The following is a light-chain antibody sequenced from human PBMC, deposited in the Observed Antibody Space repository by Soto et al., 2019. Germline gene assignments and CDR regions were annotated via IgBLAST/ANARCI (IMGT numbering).Light chain of an antibody. V-gene: IGKV3-15*01. Sequence: EIVMTQSPATLSVSPGDRATLSCRASQSVSSNLGWYQQKRGQAPRLLIYGASTRATGVPARFSGSGSGTDFTLTISSLQSEDFAVYYCQQYNTWPLTFGPGTKVDIK. J-gene: IGKJ3*01. CDR1: QSVSSN. CDR3: QQYNTWPLT. CDR2: GAS.